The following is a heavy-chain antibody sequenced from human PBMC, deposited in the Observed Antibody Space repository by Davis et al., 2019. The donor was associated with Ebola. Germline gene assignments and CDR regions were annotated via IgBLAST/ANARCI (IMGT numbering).Heavy chain of an antibody. Sequence: PGGSLRLSCAASGFTFSSYWMHWVRQAPGKGLVWVSRINSDGSSTSYADSVKGRFTISRDNAKNTLYLQMNSLRAEDTAVYYCARDRAVGPTPEPMDVWGKGTTVTVSS. CDR2: INSDGSST. V-gene: IGHV3-74*01. J-gene: IGHJ6*03. CDR3: ARDRAVGPTPEPMDV. CDR1: GFTFSSYW. D-gene: IGHD1-14*01.